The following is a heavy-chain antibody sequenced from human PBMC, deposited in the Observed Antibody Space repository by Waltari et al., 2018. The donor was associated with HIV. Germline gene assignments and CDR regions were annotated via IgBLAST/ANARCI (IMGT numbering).Heavy chain of an antibody. V-gene: IGHV3-74*01. J-gene: IGHJ4*02. CDR3: ATSRTFDY. CDR2: INSDGSST. Sequence: EVQLVESGGGLVQPAGSLRISCAASGFTFSSYWMHLFRQVPGKGLIWVSRINSDGSSTSYAESVNGRFTISRDNAKKTLYLQMNSMRAEDTAVYYCATSRTFDYWGQGTLVTVSS. CDR1: GFTFSSYW.